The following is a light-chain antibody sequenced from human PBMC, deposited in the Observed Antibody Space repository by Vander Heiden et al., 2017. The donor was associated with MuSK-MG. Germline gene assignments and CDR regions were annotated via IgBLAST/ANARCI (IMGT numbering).Light chain of an antibody. V-gene: IGKV1-39*01. Sequence: DIQMTQSPSSLSASVGDRVTITCRSSQTISGYLNWYQQKPGKAPKLLIYDASSLQSGVPSTFSGSGSRTDFSLTISDLQPEAFASYYCQQADRAPDTFGQGTKLEIK. CDR3: QQADRAPDT. J-gene: IGKJ2*01. CDR2: DAS. CDR1: QTISGY.